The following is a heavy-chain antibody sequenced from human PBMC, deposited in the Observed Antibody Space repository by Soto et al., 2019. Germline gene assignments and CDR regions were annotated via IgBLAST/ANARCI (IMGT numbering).Heavy chain of an antibody. V-gene: IGHV1-2*04. CDR1: GSSLTDYH. Sequence: ASVKASCKASGSSLTDYHIHCVRQAPGQWLEWLARINLKSGGTSTAQKFQGWVTMTTDTSISTSSMALSRLTSDDTAIYYCARGDSTDCSNAVCSFFYNRDMDVRRKGTTIIVSS. CDR2: INLKSGGT. CDR3: ARGDSTDCSNAVCSFFYNRDMDV. D-gene: IGHD2-8*01. J-gene: IGHJ6*01.